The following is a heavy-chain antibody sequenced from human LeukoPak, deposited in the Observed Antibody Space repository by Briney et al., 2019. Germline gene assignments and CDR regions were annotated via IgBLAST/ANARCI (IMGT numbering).Heavy chain of an antibody. V-gene: IGHV3-66*01. Sequence: GGSLRLSCAASGFTVSSNYMSWVRQAPGKGLEWVSVIYSGGSTYYADSVKGRFTISRDNSKNTLYLQMNSLRAEDTAVYYCARDRRGLVEYGMDVWGQGTTVTASS. CDR3: ARDRRGLVEYGMDV. J-gene: IGHJ6*02. CDR2: IYSGGST. CDR1: GFTVSSNY. D-gene: IGHD6-19*01.